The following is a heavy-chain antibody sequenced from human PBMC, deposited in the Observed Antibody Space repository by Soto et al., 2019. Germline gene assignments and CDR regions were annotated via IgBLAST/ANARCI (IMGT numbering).Heavy chain of an antibody. CDR3: ARALSMIVVNDAFDI. D-gene: IGHD3-22*01. Sequence: QLQLQESGSGLVKPSQTLSLTCAVSGGSISSGGYSWSWIRQPPGKGLEWIGYIYHSGSTYYNPSLKSRVTISVDRSKNQFSLKLSSVTAADTAVYYCARALSMIVVNDAFDIWGQGTMVTVSS. J-gene: IGHJ3*02. CDR2: IYHSGST. CDR1: GGSISSGGYS. V-gene: IGHV4-30-2*01.